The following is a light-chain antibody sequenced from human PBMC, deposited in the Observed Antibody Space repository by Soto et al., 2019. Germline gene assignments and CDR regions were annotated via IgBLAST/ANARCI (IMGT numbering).Light chain of an antibody. V-gene: IGLV2-14*01. J-gene: IGLJ2*01. CDR2: DVS. CDR1: SSDVGGYNY. CDR3: SSYTSSSPGV. Sequence: QSALTQPASVSGSPGQSITISCTGTSSDVGGYNYVSWYQQHPGKAPKLMIYDVSNRPSGVSNRFSGSKSGNTASLTISGLQAEDEADYYCSSYTSSSPGVFGGGTRSPS.